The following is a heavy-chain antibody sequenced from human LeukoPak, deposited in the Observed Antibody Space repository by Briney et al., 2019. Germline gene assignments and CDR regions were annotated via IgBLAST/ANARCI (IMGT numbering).Heavy chain of an antibody. V-gene: IGHV1-69*04. CDR1: GGAFSSYS. CDR2: IIPILDIA. D-gene: IGHD2-2*01. Sequence: SVKVSCKASGGAFSSYSISWVRQAPGQGLERMGRIIPILDIANYAQKFQGRVTITADRSTSTAYMDLSSLRSEDTAIYYCARGSCTSTRCYNDFDYWGQGTLVTVSS. J-gene: IGHJ4*02. CDR3: ARGSCTSTRCYNDFDY.